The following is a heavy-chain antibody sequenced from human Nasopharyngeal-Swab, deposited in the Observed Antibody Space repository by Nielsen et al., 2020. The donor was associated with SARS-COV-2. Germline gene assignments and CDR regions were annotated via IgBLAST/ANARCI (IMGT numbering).Heavy chain of an antibody. CDR2: ISYDGSIK. CDR3: ARGGSSGESSFDY. V-gene: IGHV3-30-3*01. Sequence: CEASGFTFSSYAMHWVRQAPGKGLEWVAVISYDGSIKKSADSVEGRFTISRDNSKNTLYLQMNSLRTDDTAVYYCARGGSSGESSFDYWGQGTLVTVSA. J-gene: IGHJ4*02. D-gene: IGHD5-12*01. CDR1: GFTFSSYA.